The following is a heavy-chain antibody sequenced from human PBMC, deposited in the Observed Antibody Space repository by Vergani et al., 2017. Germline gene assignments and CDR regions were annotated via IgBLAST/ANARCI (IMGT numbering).Heavy chain of an antibody. V-gene: IGHV1-18*01. CDR1: GYTFTSYG. J-gene: IGHJ5*02. Sequence: QVQLVQSGAEVKKPGASVKVSCKASGYTFTSYGISWVRQAPGQGLEWMGWISAYNGITNYAQKLQGRVTMTTDTSTSTAYMELRSLRSDDTAVYYCARDKRPADCSSTSCKNWFDPWGQGTLVTVSS. CDR3: ARDKRPADCSSTSCKNWFDP. CDR2: ISAYNGIT. D-gene: IGHD2-2*01.